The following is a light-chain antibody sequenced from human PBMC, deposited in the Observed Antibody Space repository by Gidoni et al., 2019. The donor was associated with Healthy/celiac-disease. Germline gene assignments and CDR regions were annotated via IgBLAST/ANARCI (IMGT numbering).Light chain of an antibody. Sequence: EIVMTQSPATPSVSPGERATLSCRASQSVSSNLAWYQQKPGQAPRLLIYGASTRATGIPASFSGSGSGTEFTLTISSLQSEDFAVYYCQQYNNWPPGTFGQGTKVEIK. CDR1: QSVSSN. CDR3: QQYNNWPPGT. CDR2: GAS. V-gene: IGKV3-15*01. J-gene: IGKJ1*01.